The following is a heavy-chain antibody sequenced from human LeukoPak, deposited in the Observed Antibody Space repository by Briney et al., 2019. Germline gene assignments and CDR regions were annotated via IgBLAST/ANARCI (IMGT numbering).Heavy chain of an antibody. J-gene: IGHJ4*02. V-gene: IGHV1-24*01. D-gene: IGHD1-26*01. CDR1: GYTLTELS. Sequence: GASVKVSCKVSGYTLTELSMHWVRQAPGKGLEWMGGFDPEDGETIYAQKFQGRVTMTEDTSTDTAYMGLSSLRSEDTAVYYCAIWRWELPYFDYWGQGTLVTVSS. CDR2: FDPEDGET. CDR3: AIWRWELPYFDY.